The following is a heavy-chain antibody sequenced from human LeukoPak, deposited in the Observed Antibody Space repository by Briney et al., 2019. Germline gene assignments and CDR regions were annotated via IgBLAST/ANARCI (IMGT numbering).Heavy chain of an antibody. CDR2: FHYSGST. J-gene: IGHJ4*02. Sequence: SETLSLTCSVSGGSITSHFWSWIRQPPGKGLEWIGYFHYSGSTNYNPSLESRVTISVDTSKNHFSLKLSSVTAADTAVYYCARTVVVTAIHYFDYWGQGTLVTVSS. D-gene: IGHD2-21*02. CDR1: GGSITSHF. V-gene: IGHV4-59*08. CDR3: ARTVVVTAIHYFDY.